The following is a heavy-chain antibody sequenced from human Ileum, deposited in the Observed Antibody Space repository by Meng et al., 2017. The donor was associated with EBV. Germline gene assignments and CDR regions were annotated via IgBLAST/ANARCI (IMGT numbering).Heavy chain of an antibody. Sequence: QVPLQESGPGLVEPSGTLSRTCAVSGGSFSSSNWWSWVRQTPGKGLEWIGEISHSGSTNYNPSLKSRVTISADKSKNQFSLKLRSVTAADTAVYYCARASVGTTPGDYWGQGTLVTVSS. CDR3: ARASVGTTPGDY. J-gene: IGHJ4*02. CDR1: GGSFSSSNW. V-gene: IGHV4-4*02. CDR2: ISHSGST. D-gene: IGHD1-26*01.